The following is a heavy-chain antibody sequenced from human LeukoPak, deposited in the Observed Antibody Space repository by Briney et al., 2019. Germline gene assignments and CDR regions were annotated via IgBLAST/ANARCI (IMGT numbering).Heavy chain of an antibody. CDR2: ISGSGGST. CDR3: AKDFYDSSGYYTRIFDY. V-gene: IGHV3-23*01. CDR1: GFTFTSYA. J-gene: IGHJ4*02. Sequence: GRSLRPSCAASGFTFTSYAMSWVRQAPGQGLEWVSAISGSGGSTYYADSVKGRFTISRDNSKNTLYLQMNSLRAEDTAVYYCAKDFYDSSGYYTRIFDYWGQGTLVTVSS. D-gene: IGHD3-22*01.